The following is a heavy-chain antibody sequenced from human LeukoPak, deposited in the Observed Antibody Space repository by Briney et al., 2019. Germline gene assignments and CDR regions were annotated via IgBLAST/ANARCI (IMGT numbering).Heavy chain of an antibody. D-gene: IGHD5-18*01. CDR3: AKAYGYSYGLEVDY. J-gene: IGHJ4*02. CDR2: ISYDGSNK. Sequence: GRSLRLSCAASGFTFSSYGMHWVRQAPGKGLEWVAVISYDGSNKYYADSVKGRFTISRDNSKNTLYLQMNSLRAEDTAVYYCAKAYGYSYGLEVDYWGQGTLVTVSS. CDR1: GFTFSSYG. V-gene: IGHV3-30*18.